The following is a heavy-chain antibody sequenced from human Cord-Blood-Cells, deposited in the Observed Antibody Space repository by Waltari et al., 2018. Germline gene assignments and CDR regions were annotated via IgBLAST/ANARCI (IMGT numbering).Heavy chain of an antibody. CDR2: INHSGST. Sequence: VQPQQWGAGLLKPSETLSLTCAVYGGSFSGYYWSWIRQPPGKGLEWIGEINHSGSTNYNPSLKSRVTISVDTSKNQFSLKLSSVTAADTAVYYCARGRTYIAAALALFDYWGQGTLVIVSS. CDR1: GGSFSGYY. CDR3: ARGRTYIAAALALFDY. V-gene: IGHV4-34*01. D-gene: IGHD6-13*01. J-gene: IGHJ4*02.